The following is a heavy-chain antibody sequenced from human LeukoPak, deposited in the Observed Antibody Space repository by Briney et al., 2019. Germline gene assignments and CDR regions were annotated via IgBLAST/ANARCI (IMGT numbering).Heavy chain of an antibody. D-gene: IGHD2-15*01. CDR1: GGSISSYY. J-gene: IGHJ5*02. Sequence: SETLSLTCTVSGGSISSYYWSWIRQPAGKGLEWIGRIYTSGSTNYNPSLKSRVTMSVDTSKNQFSLKLSSVTAADTAVYYCAREVVEVAATQGLNWFDPWGQGTLVTVSS. CDR3: AREVVEVAATQGLNWFDP. CDR2: IYTSGST. V-gene: IGHV4-4*07.